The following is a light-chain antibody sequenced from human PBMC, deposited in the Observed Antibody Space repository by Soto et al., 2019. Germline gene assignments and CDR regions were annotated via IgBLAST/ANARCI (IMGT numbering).Light chain of an antibody. CDR1: SSDVGGYNY. CDR2: DVS. Sequence: QSALTQPRSVSGSPGQSVTISCTGTSSDVGGYNYVSWYQQNPGKAPKLMIYDVSKRPSGVPDRFSGSKSGNTASLTISGLQADDDADYYCCSYAGSYTYVVCGGGTKLTVL. CDR3: CSYAGSYTYVV. V-gene: IGLV2-11*01. J-gene: IGLJ2*01.